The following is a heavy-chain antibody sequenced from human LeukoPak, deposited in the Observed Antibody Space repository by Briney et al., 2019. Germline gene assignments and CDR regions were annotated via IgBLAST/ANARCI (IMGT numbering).Heavy chain of an antibody. D-gene: IGHD2-2*01. CDR2: ISAYTGNT. CDR1: GYTFTSYG. V-gene: IGHV1-18*04. J-gene: IGHJ4*02. Sequence: ASVKVSCKASGYTFTSYGISWVRHAPGQGLEWLGWISAYTGNTNYAQMLQGRVTMTTDTSSRTAYMELRSLRSDDTAVYYCARVECSSTNCFMGGYYFDYWGQGTLVTVSS. CDR3: ARVECSSTNCFMGGYYFDY.